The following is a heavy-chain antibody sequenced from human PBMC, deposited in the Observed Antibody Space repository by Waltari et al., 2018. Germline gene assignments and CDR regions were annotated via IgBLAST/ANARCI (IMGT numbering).Heavy chain of an antibody. CDR1: GDSITSNSFY. J-gene: IGHJ4*02. Sequence: QVQLQESGPGLVKPSQTLSLTCTVSGDSITSNSFYWNWVRQPAGKGLEWIGRFYSSEYINYIPSLKSRVTISRDTSKKQFFLKLTSVTAADTAFYYCAREVTKVELGRRLPHFFDSWGQGTLVTVSS. V-gene: IGHV4-61*02. CDR2: FYSSEYI. CDR3: AREVTKVELGRRLPHFFDS. D-gene: IGHD7-27*01.